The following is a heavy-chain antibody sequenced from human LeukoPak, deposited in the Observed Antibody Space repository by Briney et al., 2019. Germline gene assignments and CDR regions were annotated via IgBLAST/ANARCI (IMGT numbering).Heavy chain of an antibody. CDR1: GYTFPRYY. D-gene: IGHD3-10*01. Sequence: ASVQASCQACGYTFPRYYIHGVRQAPPQGVAGMGIINPRGGSTSYAQKFQGRVTMTRDMSTSTVYMELSSLRAEDTAVYYCARDWFGENYMDVWGKGTTVTVSS. CDR2: INPRGGST. V-gene: IGHV1-46*01. J-gene: IGHJ6*03. CDR3: ARDWFGENYMDV.